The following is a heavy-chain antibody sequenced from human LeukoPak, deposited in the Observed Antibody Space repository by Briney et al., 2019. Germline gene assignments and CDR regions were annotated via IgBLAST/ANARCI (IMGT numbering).Heavy chain of an antibody. CDR1: GYTFTNYG. Sequence: GASVKVSCKASGYTFTNYGVSWVRQAPGQGLEWMGWISAYSGNTNYAQKLQGRVTMTTDTSTSTAYMELRGLRSDDTAVYYCARSYSGSYNFDYWGQGTLVTVSS. CDR3: ARSYSGSYNFDY. J-gene: IGHJ4*02. V-gene: IGHV1-18*01. CDR2: ISAYSGNT. D-gene: IGHD1-26*01.